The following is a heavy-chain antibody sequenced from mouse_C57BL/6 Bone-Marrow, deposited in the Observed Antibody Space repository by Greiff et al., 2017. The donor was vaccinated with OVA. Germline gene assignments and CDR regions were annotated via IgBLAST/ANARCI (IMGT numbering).Heavy chain of an antibody. CDR1: GFSLSTFGMG. CDR3: ARNYYGPAWFAY. D-gene: IGHD2-1*01. J-gene: IGHJ3*01. Sequence: LQQSGPGILQPSQTLSLTCSFSGFSLSTFGMGVGWIRQPSGKGLEWLAHIWWDDAKYYNPALKSRLTISKDTSKNQVFLKIANVDTAETATYYCARNYYGPAWFAYWGQGTLVTVSA. V-gene: IGHV8-8*01. CDR2: IWWDDAK.